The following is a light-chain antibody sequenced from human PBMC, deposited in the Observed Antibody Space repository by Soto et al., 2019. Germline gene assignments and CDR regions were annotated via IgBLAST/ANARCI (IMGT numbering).Light chain of an antibody. CDR1: SSDVGGYNY. J-gene: IGLJ1*01. CDR3: SSYTSSSTYV. CDR2: DVS. V-gene: IGLV2-14*01. Sequence: QSALTQPASVSGSPGQPITISCTGTSSDVGGYNYVSWYQQYPGKVPKLMIYDVSYRPSGVSNRFSGAKSGNTGSLTNAGLQAEDEADYYCSSYTSSSTYVFGTGTTVTVL.